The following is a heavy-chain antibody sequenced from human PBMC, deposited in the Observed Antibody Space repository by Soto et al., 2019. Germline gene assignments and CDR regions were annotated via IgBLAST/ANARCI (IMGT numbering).Heavy chain of an antibody. D-gene: IGHD3-22*01. Sequence: QVQLVESGGGVVQPGRSLRLSCAASGFTFSSYGMHWVRQAPGKGLEWVAVISYDGSNKYYADSVKGRFTISRDNSKNTLYLQSNSLRAEDTAVSYCAKGRYYDSSGYGDWGQGTLVTVSS. CDR1: GFTFSSYG. CDR2: ISYDGSNK. V-gene: IGHV3-30*18. J-gene: IGHJ4*02. CDR3: AKGRYYDSSGYGD.